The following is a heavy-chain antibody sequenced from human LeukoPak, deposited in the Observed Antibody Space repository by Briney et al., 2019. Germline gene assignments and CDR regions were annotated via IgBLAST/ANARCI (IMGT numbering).Heavy chain of an antibody. CDR3: AASSGDP. J-gene: IGHJ5*02. CDR1: GYTFTSYA. D-gene: IGHD6-25*01. V-gene: IGHV1-3*01. Sequence: ASVKVSCKASGYTFTSYAMHWVRQASGQRLEWMGWINAGNGNTKYSQKFQGRVTITADESTSTAYMELSSLRSEDTAVYYCAASSGDPWGQGTLVTVSS. CDR2: INAGNGNT.